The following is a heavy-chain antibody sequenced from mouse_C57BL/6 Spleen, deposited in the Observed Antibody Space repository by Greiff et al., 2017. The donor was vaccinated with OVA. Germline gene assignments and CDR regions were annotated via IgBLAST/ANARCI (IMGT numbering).Heavy chain of an antibody. J-gene: IGHJ2*01. CDR3: TPNYYGPLDY. CDR2: IDPENGDT. D-gene: IGHD1-1*01. V-gene: IGHV14-4*01. Sequence: VHVKQSGAELVRPGASVKLSCTASGFNIKDDYMHWVKQRPEQGLEWIGWIDPENGDTEYASKFQGKATITADTSSNTAYLQLSSLTSEDTAVYYCTPNYYGPLDYWGQGTTLTVSS. CDR1: GFNIKDDY.